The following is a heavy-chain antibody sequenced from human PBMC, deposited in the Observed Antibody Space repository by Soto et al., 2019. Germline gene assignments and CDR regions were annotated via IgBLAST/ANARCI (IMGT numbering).Heavy chain of an antibody. V-gene: IGHV3-30-3*01. CDR1: GFTFSSYA. J-gene: IGHJ6*02. D-gene: IGHD5-18*01. CDR2: ISYDGSNK. Sequence: AGGSLRLSCAASGFTFSSYAMHWVRQAPGKGLEWVAVISYDGSNKYYADSVKGRFTISRDNSKNTLYLQMNSLRAEDTAMYYCARERVTWIQLWLSRTDGMDVWGQGTTVTVSS. CDR3: ARERVTWIQLWLSRTDGMDV.